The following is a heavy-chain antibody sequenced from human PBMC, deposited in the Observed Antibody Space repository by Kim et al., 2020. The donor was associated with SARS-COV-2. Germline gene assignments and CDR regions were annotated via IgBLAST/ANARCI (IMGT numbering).Heavy chain of an antibody. Sequence: CYNPSRKSRVTISVDTSKNQFSLKLSSVTAADTAVYYCASDSYGSGAFDIWGQETMVTVSS. V-gene: IGHV4-39*07. CDR3: ASDSYGSGAFDI. J-gene: IGHJ3*02. D-gene: IGHD3-10*01.